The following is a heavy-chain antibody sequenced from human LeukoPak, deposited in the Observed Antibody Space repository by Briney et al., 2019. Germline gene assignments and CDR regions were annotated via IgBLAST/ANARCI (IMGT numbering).Heavy chain of an antibody. CDR2: LYSDGNT. CDR3: ARGVEPLAANTLAY. V-gene: IGHV3-53*01. Sequence: EGSLRLSCAASGFTVITNDMTWVRQAPGKGLEWVSVLYSDGNTKYADSVQGRFTISRDNSKNTLYLEMNSLSPDDTAVYYCARGVEPLAANTLAYWGQGTLVTVSS. D-gene: IGHD1-14*01. J-gene: IGHJ4*02. CDR1: GFTVITND.